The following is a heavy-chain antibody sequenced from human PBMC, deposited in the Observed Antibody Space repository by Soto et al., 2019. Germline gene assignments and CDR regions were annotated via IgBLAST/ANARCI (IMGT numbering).Heavy chain of an antibody. Sequence: SETLSLTCAVYGGSFSGYYWSWIRQPPGKGLEWIGEINHSGSTNYNPSLKSRVTISVDTYKNQFSLKLSSVTAADTAVYYCARGRRGYSYGSDYWGQGTLVTVSS. V-gene: IGHV4-34*01. CDR3: ARGRRGYSYGSDY. CDR1: GGSFSGYY. CDR2: INHSGST. D-gene: IGHD5-18*01. J-gene: IGHJ4*02.